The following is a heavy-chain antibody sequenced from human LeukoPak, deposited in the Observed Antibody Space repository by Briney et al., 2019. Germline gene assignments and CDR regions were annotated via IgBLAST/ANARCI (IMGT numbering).Heavy chain of an antibody. CDR3: ARGGEYSSSSAEYDRFDP. CDR1: GGSISSGGYY. V-gene: IGHV4-31*03. CDR2: IYYSGST. J-gene: IGHJ5*02. D-gene: IGHD6-6*01. Sequence: SEALSLTCTVSGGSISSGGYYWSWIRQHPGKGLEWIGYIYYSGSTYYNPSLKSRVTISVDTSKNQFSLKLSSVTAADTAVYYCARGGEYSSSSAEYDRFDPWGQGTLVTVSS.